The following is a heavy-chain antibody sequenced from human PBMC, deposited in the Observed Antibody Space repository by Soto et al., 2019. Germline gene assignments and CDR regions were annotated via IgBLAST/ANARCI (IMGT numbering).Heavy chain of an antibody. V-gene: IGHV1-8*01. J-gene: IGHJ4*02. CDR3: ARSGSGWYPKDY. CDR1: GYTFTSYD. D-gene: IGHD6-19*01. Sequence: ASVKVSCKASGYTFTSYDINWVRQATGQGLEWMGWMNPNSGNTGYAQKFQGRVTMTRNTSISTAYMELSSLRSEDTAVYYCARSGSGWYPKDYWGQGTLVTVSS. CDR2: MNPNSGNT.